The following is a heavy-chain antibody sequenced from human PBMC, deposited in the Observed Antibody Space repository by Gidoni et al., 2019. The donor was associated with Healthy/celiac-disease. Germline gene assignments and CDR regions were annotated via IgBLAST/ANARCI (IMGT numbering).Heavy chain of an antibody. CDR1: GFTVSSNY. D-gene: IGHD6-6*01. J-gene: IGHJ6*02. Sequence: EVQLVESGGGLIQPGGSLRLSCAASGFTVSSNYMSWVRQAPGKGLEWVSVIYSGGSTYYADSVKGRFTISRDNSKNTLYLQMNSLRAEDTAVYYCARDGDMGIAARPGGMDVWGQGTTVTVSS. CDR2: IYSGGST. V-gene: IGHV3-53*01. CDR3: ARDGDMGIAARPGGMDV.